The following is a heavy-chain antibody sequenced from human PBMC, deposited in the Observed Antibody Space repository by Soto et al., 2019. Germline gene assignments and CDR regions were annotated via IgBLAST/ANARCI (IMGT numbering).Heavy chain of an antibody. CDR3: TREMGSYFNYGMDV. Sequence: GVSVKVSSKATRYTFTDYYMHWVRQAPGQALEWMGWVNPNSGGTKYAQRFQEWVTMTTDTAINTAYMELRRLKSGDTAVYYCTREMGSYFNYGMDVWGQGTTVTVSS. D-gene: IGHD2-8*01. CDR2: VNPNSGGT. J-gene: IGHJ6*02. CDR1: RYTFTDYY. V-gene: IGHV1-2*04.